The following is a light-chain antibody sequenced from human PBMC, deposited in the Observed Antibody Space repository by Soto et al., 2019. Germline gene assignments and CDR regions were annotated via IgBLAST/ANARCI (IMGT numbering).Light chain of an antibody. V-gene: IGKV3-20*01. CDR3: QQYGSSGT. Sequence: EIVLTQSPGTLPLSPGERGTLSCRANQSLSSSYLAWYQQKPGQAPRLLIHGASSRAAGIPDRFSGSGSGTDFTLTISSLEPEDFAVYYCQQYGSSGTFGQGTKVEIK. CDR1: QSLSSSY. CDR2: GAS. J-gene: IGKJ1*01.